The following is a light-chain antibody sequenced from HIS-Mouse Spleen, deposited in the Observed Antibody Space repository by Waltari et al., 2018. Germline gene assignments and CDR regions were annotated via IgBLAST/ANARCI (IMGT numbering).Light chain of an antibody. CDR1: SSDVGSYNL. CDR2: EGS. CDR3: CSYAGSSTVV. V-gene: IGLV2-23*01. Sequence: GQSITISCTGTSSDVGSYNLVSWYQQHPGKAPKLMIYEGSKRPSGVSNRFSGTKSGNTASLTISGLQAEDEADYYCCSYAGSSTVVFGGGTKLTVL. J-gene: IGLJ2*01.